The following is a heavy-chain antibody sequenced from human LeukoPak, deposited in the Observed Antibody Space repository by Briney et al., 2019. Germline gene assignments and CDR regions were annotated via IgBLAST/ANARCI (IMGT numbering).Heavy chain of an antibody. J-gene: IGHJ4*02. CDR1: GFTFTNHW. V-gene: IGHV3-7*01. Sequence: GGSLRLSCAASGFTFTNHWMSWVRQAPGKGLEWVANINQDGSEKYYVDSVKGRFTISRDNADNSLFLQMNSLRAEDTAVYYCARTKSGSYYSTEVFDYWGQGTLATVSS. D-gene: IGHD1-26*01. CDR2: INQDGSEK. CDR3: ARTKSGSYYSTEVFDY.